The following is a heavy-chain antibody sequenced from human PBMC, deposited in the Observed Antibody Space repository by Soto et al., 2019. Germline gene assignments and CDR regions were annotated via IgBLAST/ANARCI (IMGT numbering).Heavy chain of an antibody. V-gene: IGHV3-30*18. CDR3: AKDLSRAVAGYYHYGMDF. CDR2: ISYDGSNK. J-gene: IGHJ6*04. Sequence: GGSLRLSCTASGFTFSSYGMHWVRQAPGKGLEWVAVISYDGSNKYYADSVKGRFTISRDNSKNTLYLQMNSLRAEDTAVYYCAKDLSRAVAGYYHYGMDFCGKGTTVTVDS. D-gene: IGHD6-19*01. CDR1: GFTFSSYG.